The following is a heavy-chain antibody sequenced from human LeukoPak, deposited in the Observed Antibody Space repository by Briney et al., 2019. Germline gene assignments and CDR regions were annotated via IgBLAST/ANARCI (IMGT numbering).Heavy chain of an antibody. D-gene: IGHD5-18*01. V-gene: IGHV3-23*01. Sequence: GGSLRLSCAASGFTFSNYAMSWARQAPGKGLEWVSAISGSGGSTYYADSVKGRFTISRDNSKNTLYLEMNSLRAEDTAVYYCTKGTIWLPFDYWGQGTLVTVSS. CDR1: GFTFSNYA. CDR3: TKGTIWLPFDY. J-gene: IGHJ4*02. CDR2: ISGSGGST.